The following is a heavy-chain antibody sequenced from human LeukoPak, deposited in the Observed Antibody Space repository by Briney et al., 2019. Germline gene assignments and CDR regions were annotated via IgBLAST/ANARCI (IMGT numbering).Heavy chain of an antibody. J-gene: IGHJ4*02. Sequence: GRSLRLSCAASGFTFSSYVMHWVREAPGKGLEWVAVISYDGSNKYYADSVKGRFTISRDNSKNTLYLQMNSLRAEDTAVYYCAGHYGDYGESFDYWGQGTLVTVSS. CDR2: ISYDGSNK. CDR3: AGHYGDYGESFDY. D-gene: IGHD4-17*01. V-gene: IGHV3-30*03. CDR1: GFTFSSYV.